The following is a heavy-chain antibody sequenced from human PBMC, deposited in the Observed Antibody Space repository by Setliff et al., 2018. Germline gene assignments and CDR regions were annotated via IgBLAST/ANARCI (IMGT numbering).Heavy chain of an antibody. CDR3: ARDNTILGATDY. D-gene: IGHD1-26*01. CDR1: GDSIIGYY. J-gene: IGHJ4*02. V-gene: IGHV4-59*04. Sequence: SETLSLTCKVSGDSIIGYYWSWIRQAPGKGLDWIGYVYSGGSPNYSPSFKSRVTMSIDTSRNQFSLKLSSLTAADTALYFCARDNTILGATDYWGQGALVTVSS. CDR2: VYSGGSP.